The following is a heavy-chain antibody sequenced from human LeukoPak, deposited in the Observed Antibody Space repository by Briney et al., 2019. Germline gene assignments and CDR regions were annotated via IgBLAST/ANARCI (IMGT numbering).Heavy chain of an antibody. D-gene: IGHD2-15*01. V-gene: IGHV4-39*07. CDR3: ARDIVVVVAATETIAFDI. CDR2: IYYSGST. CDR1: GGSISSSSYY. J-gene: IGHJ3*02. Sequence: KASETLSLTCTVSGGSISSSSYYWGWIRQPPGKGLEWIGSIYYSGSTYYNPSLKSRVTISVDTSKNQFSLKLSSVTAADTAVYYCARDIVVVVAATETIAFDIWGQGTMVTVSS.